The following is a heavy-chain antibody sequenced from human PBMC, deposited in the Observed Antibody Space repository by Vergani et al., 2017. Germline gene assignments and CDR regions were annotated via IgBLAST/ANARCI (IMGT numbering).Heavy chain of an antibody. D-gene: IGHD4-11*01. CDR1: GGSFTSYY. V-gene: IGHV4-34*01. CDR2: IDHTGRP. CDR3: ARVNTETNGHLYYYYYMDG. Sequence: QVQLQQWGGGLLKPSETLSLTCVVNGGSFTSYYWTWIRQSPGEGLEWVGDIDHTGRPDYNPSLKSRLTMSVDKSRNQFSLTLNSVTATDTAIYFCARVNTETNGHLYYYYYMDGWGQGTAVTVS. J-gene: IGHJ6*03.